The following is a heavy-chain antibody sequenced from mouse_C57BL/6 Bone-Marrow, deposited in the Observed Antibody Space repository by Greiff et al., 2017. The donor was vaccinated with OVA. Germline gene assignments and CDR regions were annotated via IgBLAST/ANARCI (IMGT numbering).Heavy chain of an antibody. V-gene: IGHV7-1*01. CDR1: GFTFSDFY. Sequence: EVKVVESGGGLVQSGRSLRLSCATSGFTFSDFYMEWVRQAPGKGLEWIAASRNKANDYTTEYSASVKGRFIVSRDTSQSILYLQMNALRAEDTAIYYCAREDYGYWYFDVWGTGTTVTVSS. D-gene: IGHD1-1*02. CDR2: SRNKANDYTT. J-gene: IGHJ1*03. CDR3: AREDYGYWYFDV.